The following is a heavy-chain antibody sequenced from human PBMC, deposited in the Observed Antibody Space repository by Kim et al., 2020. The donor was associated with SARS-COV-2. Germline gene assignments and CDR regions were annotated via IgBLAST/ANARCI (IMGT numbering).Heavy chain of an antibody. Sequence: TYYNPSLKSRVTISIDTSKNQFSLKLSSVTAADTAVYHCAYGSGSYVYENWGQGTLVTVSS. CDR2: T. D-gene: IGHD3-10*01. V-gene: IGHV4-31*02. J-gene: IGHJ4*02. CDR3: AYGSGSYVYEN.